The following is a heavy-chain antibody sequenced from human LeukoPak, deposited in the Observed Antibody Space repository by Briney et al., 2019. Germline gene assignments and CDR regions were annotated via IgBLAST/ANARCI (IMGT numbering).Heavy chain of an antibody. CDR2: INPNSGVT. J-gene: IGHJ5*02. D-gene: IGHD6-13*01. CDR3: ARDHGSSWYGNNWFDP. V-gene: IGHV1-2*02. Sequence: ASVKVSCKASGYTFTGYYMHWMRQAPGQGLEWMGWINPNSGVTNYAQKFQGRVTMTRDTSISTAYMELSRLRSDDTAVYSCARDHGSSWYGNNWFDPWGQGTLVTVSS. CDR1: GYTFTGYY.